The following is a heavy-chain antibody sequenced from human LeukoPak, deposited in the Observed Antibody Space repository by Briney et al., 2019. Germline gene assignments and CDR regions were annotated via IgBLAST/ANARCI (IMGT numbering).Heavy chain of an antibody. V-gene: IGHV5-51*01. CDR3: ARTNYYDTSGYYGDY. J-gene: IGHJ4*02. D-gene: IGHD3-22*01. CDR2: IYPGDSDT. CDR1: GYSFTSYW. Sequence: GESLKISCKGPGYSFTSYWIGWVRQMPGKGLEWMGIIYPGDSDTRYSPSFQGQVTISADKSISTAYLQWSSLKASDTAMYYCARTNYYDTSGYYGDYWGQGTLVTVSS.